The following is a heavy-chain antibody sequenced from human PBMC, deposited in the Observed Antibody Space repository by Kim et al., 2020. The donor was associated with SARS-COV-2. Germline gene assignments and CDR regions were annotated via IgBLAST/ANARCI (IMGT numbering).Heavy chain of an antibody. J-gene: IGHJ4*02. D-gene: IGHD3-22*01. CDR3: AKDSTSYYYDSSGYYPFDY. V-gene: IGHV3-23*01. Sequence: GRFTISRDKSKNTLYLQIDSLRAEDTAVYYCAKDSTSYYYDSSGYYPFDYWGQGTLVTVSS.